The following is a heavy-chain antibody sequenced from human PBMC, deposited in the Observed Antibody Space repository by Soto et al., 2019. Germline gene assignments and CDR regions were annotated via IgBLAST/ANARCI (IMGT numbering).Heavy chain of an antibody. D-gene: IGHD3-22*01. J-gene: IGHJ4*02. V-gene: IGHV4-39*01. CDR2: IYYSGSS. CDR3: ASTLYYDSTTEHHFDY. Sequence: TSETLSLTCTVSGGSISSSSYYWGWIRQPPGKGLVWIGSIYYSGSSYYNPSLKSRVTISVDTSKNQFSLKLSSVTAADTAVYYCASTLYYDSTTEHHFDYWGQGTLVTVSS. CDR1: GGSISSSSYY.